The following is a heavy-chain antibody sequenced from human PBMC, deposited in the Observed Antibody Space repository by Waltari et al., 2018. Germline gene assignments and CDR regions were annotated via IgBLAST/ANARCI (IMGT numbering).Heavy chain of an antibody. CDR1: GGSISSSSYY. CDR3: ARHRESSGWYHPAWFDY. CDR2: IYYSGST. J-gene: IGHJ4*02. Sequence: QLQLQESGPGLVKPSETLSLTCTVSGGSISSSSYYWGWIRQPPGKGLEWIGSIYYSGSTYYNPSLKSRVTISVDTSKNQFSLKLSSVTAADTAVYYCARHRESSGWYHPAWFDYWGQGTLVTVSS. D-gene: IGHD6-19*01. V-gene: IGHV4-39*01.